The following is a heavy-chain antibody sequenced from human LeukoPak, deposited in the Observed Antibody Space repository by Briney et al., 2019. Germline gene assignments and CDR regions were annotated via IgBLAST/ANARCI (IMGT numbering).Heavy chain of an antibody. J-gene: IGHJ2*01. V-gene: IGHV3-48*01. CDR1: GFSLSIYS. Sequence: PGGSLRLSCAASGFSLSIYSMSWVRQAPGKGLEWLSYISTNSLGMYYADSVRGRDTISKDYDKNSLYLQMNNLRAADTAVYYCARGRYFDPWGRGTLATVSS. CDR2: ISTNSLGM. CDR3: ARGRYFDP.